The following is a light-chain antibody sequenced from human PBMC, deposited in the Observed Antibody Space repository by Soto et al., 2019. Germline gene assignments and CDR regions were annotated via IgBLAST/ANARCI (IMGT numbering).Light chain of an antibody. CDR2: EVT. CDR1: SSDVGNYNL. J-gene: IGLJ1*01. CDR3: CSYAGSSAFPYV. Sequence: QSALTQPASVSGSPGQSITISCTGTSSDVGNYNLVSWYQQHPGKAPKLIIYEVTKRPSDISYRFSGSKSDNTASLTISGLQAEDEGDYYCCSYAGSSAFPYVFGTGTKLTVL. V-gene: IGLV2-23*02.